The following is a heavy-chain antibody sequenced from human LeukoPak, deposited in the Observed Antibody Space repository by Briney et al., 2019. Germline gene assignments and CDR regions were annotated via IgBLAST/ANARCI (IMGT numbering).Heavy chain of an antibody. V-gene: IGHV4-59*01. CDR2: ISYSGST. Sequence: SETLSLTCTVSGGSISSYYWSWIRQPPGKGLEWIGYISYSGSTNSNPSLKSRVTMSVDTSKNQFSLKLSSVTAADTAVYYCAKGGSTNFYYGDVWGQGTTVTVSS. D-gene: IGHD2/OR15-2a*01. J-gene: IGHJ6*02. CDR1: GGSISSYY. CDR3: AKGGSTNFYYGDV.